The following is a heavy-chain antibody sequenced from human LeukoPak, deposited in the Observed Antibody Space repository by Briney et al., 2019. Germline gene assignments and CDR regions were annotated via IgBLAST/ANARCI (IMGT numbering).Heavy chain of an antibody. V-gene: IGHV3-23D*01. D-gene: IGHD4/OR15-4a*01. J-gene: IGHJ4*02. CDR3: ARRAGAYSHPYDY. Sequence: GGSLRLSCAASVFTFSTYAMSWVRQAPGKGLEWVSFSDSVKGRFTISRDNSKNTLCPQMNSLRAEDTAVYYCARRAGAYSHPYDYWGQGTLVTVSS. CDR1: VFTFSTYA.